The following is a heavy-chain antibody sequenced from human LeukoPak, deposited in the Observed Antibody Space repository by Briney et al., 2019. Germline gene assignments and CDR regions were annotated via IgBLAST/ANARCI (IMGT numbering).Heavy chain of an antibody. CDR1: GGSVSSSNYY. V-gene: IGHV4-39*01. D-gene: IGHD3-10*01. CDR2: INYSGNS. Sequence: PSEALSLTCIVSGGSVSSSNYYWVWLRQPPGKGLEWIANINYSGNSYYNPSLKSRVTISVDTSENQFSLKLSSVTAADTAVYYCARRRGATSFFDYWGQGTLVTVSS. CDR3: ARRRGATSFFDY. J-gene: IGHJ4*02.